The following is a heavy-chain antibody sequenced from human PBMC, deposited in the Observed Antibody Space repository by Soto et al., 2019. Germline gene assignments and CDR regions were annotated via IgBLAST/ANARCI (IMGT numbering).Heavy chain of an antibody. V-gene: IGHV6-1*01. CDR1: GDSVSSNSAA. CDR3: ASPDSSRYVFDD. J-gene: IGHJ4*02. CDR2: TSYRSKWYN. D-gene: IGHD3-22*01. Sequence: PSQTLSLTCDISGDSVSSNSAAWNWIRQSTSRGLEWLGRTSYRSKWYNDYAVSVKSRITINPDTSKNQVSLRLNSVTPEDTALYAGASPDSSRYVFDDCGQGTLVT.